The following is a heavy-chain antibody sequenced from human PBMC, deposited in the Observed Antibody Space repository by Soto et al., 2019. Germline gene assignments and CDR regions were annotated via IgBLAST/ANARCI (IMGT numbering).Heavy chain of an antibody. J-gene: IGHJ6*03. CDR2: ISGSGSGT. CDR1: GLTFSNYA. Sequence: PGGSLRLSCAASGLTFSNYAMSWVRQAPGKGLEWVSAISGSGSGTYYADSVNGRFTISRDNSKNTLYLQMNSLRAEDTAVYYCARGDYPVYHYYMDVWGKGTTVTVSS. CDR3: ARGDYPVYHYYMDV. V-gene: IGHV3-23*01. D-gene: IGHD4-17*01.